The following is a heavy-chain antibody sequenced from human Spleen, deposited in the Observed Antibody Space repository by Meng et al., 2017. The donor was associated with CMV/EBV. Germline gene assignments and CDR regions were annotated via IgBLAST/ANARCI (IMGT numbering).Heavy chain of an antibody. CDR2: IYYSGST. Sequence: SETLSLTCTVSGYSISSGGYYWSWIRQHPGKGLEWIGYIYYSGSTNYNPSLKSRVTISVDTSKNQFSLKLSSVTAADTAVYYCATVPGLGYCSSTSCYTGGYWGQGTLVTVS. D-gene: IGHD2-2*02. CDR3: ATVPGLGYCSSTSCYTGGY. CDR1: GYSISSGGYY. J-gene: IGHJ4*02. V-gene: IGHV4-61*08.